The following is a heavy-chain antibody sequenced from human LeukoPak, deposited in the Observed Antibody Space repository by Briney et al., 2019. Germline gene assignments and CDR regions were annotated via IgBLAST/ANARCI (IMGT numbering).Heavy chain of an antibody. CDR3: TKGRSNHY. Sequence: HPGGSLRLSCAASGFTFSDFWTGWVRQAPGKGLEWVANINQGGSESYYVDSVKGRFTISRDNAKKSLFLQMNSLRAEDTAVYYCTKGRSNHYWGQGTLVTVST. CDR1: GFTFSDFW. V-gene: IGHV3-7*01. D-gene: IGHD4-11*01. CDR2: INQGGSES. J-gene: IGHJ4*02.